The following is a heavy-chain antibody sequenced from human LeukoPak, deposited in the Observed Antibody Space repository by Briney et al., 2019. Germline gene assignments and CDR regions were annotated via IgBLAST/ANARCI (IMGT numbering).Heavy chain of an antibody. CDR2: ITNKPKSYNT. V-gene: IGHV3-72*01. CDR1: GFTFSDHY. J-gene: IGHJ4*02. D-gene: IGHD3-3*01. Sequence: QAGGSLRLSCAASGFTFSDHYMDWVRQAPGKGLEWVGRITNKPKSYNTEYAASVKGRFTISRDDSKNSLYLQMNSLKTEDTAVYHCARGFHYDFWSGSYYFDYWGQGTLVTVSS. CDR3: ARGFHYDFWSGSYYFDY.